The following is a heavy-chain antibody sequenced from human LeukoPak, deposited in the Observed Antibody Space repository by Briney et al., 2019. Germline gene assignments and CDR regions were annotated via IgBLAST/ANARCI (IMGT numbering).Heavy chain of an antibody. CDR2: IYYSGST. V-gene: IGHV4-39*07. J-gene: IGHJ4*02. CDR3: VRSSSGSPFDY. Sequence: MPSETLFLTCTVSGGSISSSSYYWGWIRQPPGKGLEWIGSIYYSGSTYYNPSLKSRVTISVDTSKNQFSLKLSSVTAADTAVYYCVRSSSGSPFDYWGQGTLVTVSS. D-gene: IGHD3-3*01. CDR1: GGSISSSSYY.